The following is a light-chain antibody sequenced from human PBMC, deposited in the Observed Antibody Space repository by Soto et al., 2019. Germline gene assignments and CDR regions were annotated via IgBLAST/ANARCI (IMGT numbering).Light chain of an antibody. Sequence: EIVLTQSPGTLFLSPGERATLSCRASQSVSSSYLAWYQQKPGQAPRLLIYGASSRATGIPDRFSGSGSGTDFTLTISRLEPEDFAVYYCQQYGSSQITFGGGTKVEIK. V-gene: IGKV3-20*01. J-gene: IGKJ4*01. CDR2: GAS. CDR3: QQYGSSQIT. CDR1: QSVSSSY.